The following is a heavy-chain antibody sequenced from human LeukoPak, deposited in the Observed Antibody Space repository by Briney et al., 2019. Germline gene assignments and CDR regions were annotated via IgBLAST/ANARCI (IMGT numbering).Heavy chain of an antibody. CDR2: IRSKAYGGTT. J-gene: IGHJ4*02. V-gene: IGHV3-49*04. D-gene: IGHD1-7*01. CDR1: GFTFGDYT. CDR3: ARGYRSGTMSPFFDY. Sequence: PGRSLSLPCKGSGFTFGDYTVSWARQAPGKGLQWVSFIRSKAYGGTTEYAASVKGRFTISRDDSKSIAYLQMNSLKTEDTAVYYCARGYRSGTMSPFFDYWGQGTLVTVSS.